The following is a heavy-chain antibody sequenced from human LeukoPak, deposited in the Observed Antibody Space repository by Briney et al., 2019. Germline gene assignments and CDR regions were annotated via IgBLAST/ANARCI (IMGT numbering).Heavy chain of an antibody. J-gene: IGHJ4*02. CDR2: INHSGST. Sequence: SETLSLTCAVYGGSFSGYYWSWIRQPPGKGLEWIGEINHSGSTNYNPSLKSRVTISVDTSKNQFSLKLSSVTAADTAVYYCARTYCSSTSCYFKDYWGQGTLVTVS. D-gene: IGHD2-2*01. V-gene: IGHV4-34*01. CDR1: GGSFSGYY. CDR3: ARTYCSSTSCYFKDY.